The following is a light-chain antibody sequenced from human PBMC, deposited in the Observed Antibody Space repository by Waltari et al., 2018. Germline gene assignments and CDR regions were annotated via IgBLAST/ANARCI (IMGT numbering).Light chain of an antibody. CDR1: QSVSKY. Sequence: EIVFTQSPVSLSLSPGERATLSCRASQSVSKYLAWYQQKPGQAPRLLIYDASTRATGIPDRFSGSGWGTDFSLTISRLEPEDFAVYYCQKYGTLPATFGQGTKVQ. J-gene: IGKJ1*01. CDR3: QKYGTLPAT. V-gene: IGKV3-20*01. CDR2: DAS.